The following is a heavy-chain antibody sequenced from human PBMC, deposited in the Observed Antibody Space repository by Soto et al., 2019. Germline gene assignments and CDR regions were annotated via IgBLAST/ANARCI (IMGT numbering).Heavy chain of an antibody. V-gene: IGHV1-69*08. CDR3: ARELGRRGTPDY. CDR2: IIPILGIA. Sequence: QVELVQSGAEVKKPGSSVEVSCKASGGTFSSYTISWVRQAPGQGLEWMGRIIPILGIANYAQKFQGRVTITADKSTSTAYMELSSLRSEDTAVYYCARELGRRGTPDYWGQGTLVTVSS. CDR1: GGTFSSYT. J-gene: IGHJ4*02. D-gene: IGHD1-1*01.